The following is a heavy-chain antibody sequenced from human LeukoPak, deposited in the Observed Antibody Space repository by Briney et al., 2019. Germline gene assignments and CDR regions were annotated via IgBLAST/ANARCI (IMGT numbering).Heavy chain of an antibody. D-gene: IGHD1-7*01. V-gene: IGHV3-23*01. CDR3: AKDHGLTGTTGFDY. J-gene: IGHJ4*02. CDR1: GFTFSSYA. CDR2: ISGSGGST. Sequence: PGGSLRLSCAASGFTFSSYAMSWVRQAPGKGLEWVSAISGSGGSTYYADSVKGRFTISRDNSKNTLFLQMNSLRAEDTAVYYCAKDHGLTGTTGFDYWGQGTLVTVSS.